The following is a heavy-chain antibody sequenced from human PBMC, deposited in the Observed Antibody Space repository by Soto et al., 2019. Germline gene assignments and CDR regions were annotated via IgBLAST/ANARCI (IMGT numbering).Heavy chain of an antibody. Sequence: LGVSLKISCKGSGYTFSNLWIGWVRQIPGKGLEWMGTIYPGDSDTRYRPYFQGQVTISADKSSNTAYLHWSSLKASDTAMYYCARLEANRTTWFAGPYTWFDSWGEGTLVTVSS. V-gene: IGHV5-51*01. CDR3: ARLEANRTTWFAGPYTWFDS. CDR1: GYTFSNLW. D-gene: IGHD3-10*01. J-gene: IGHJ5*01. CDR2: IYPGDSDT.